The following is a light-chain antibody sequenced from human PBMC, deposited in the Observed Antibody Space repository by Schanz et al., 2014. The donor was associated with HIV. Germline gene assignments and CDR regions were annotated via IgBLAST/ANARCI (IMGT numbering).Light chain of an antibody. V-gene: IGKV3-11*01. J-gene: IGKJ2*01. CDR2: GAS. Sequence: EIVLTQSPGTLSLSPGERATLSCRASQSVSSNLAWYQHKPGQAPRLLIYGASTRATGIPARCSGSGSGTDFTLTNSSLEPEDFAVYYRQQRSNWPYACGQGTKLEIK. CDR3: QQRSNWPYA. CDR1: QSVSSN.